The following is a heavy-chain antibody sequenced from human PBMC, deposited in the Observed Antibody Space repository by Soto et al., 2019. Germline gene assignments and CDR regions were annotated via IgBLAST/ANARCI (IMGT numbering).Heavy chain of an antibody. V-gene: IGHV1-69*01. CDR3: ATHGLGVSSPPYFDN. CDR2: FVPLFGTT. Sequence: QLVQSGSEVKKPGSSVKVSCQASGGTFSGYVVTWVRQAPGQGLEWMGEFVPLFGTTTYAQRFSGRITITAAESTSTAYMELRTLRSDDTAVYYCATHGLGVSSPPYFDNWGQGTLVTVSS. CDR1: GGTFSGYV. D-gene: IGHD3-16*01. J-gene: IGHJ4*02.